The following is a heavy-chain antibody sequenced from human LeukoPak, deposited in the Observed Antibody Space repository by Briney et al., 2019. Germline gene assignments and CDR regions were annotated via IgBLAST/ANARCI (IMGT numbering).Heavy chain of an antibody. D-gene: IGHD3-3*01. V-gene: IGHV4-39*01. CDR2: IYYSGST. CDR1: GGSTSSSSYY. CDR3: ARDYDFWSGYYTDYYYGMDV. Sequence: SETLSLTCTVSGGSTSSSSYYWGWIRQPPGKGLEWIGSIYYSGSTYYNPSLKSRVTISVDTSKNQFSLKLSSVTAADTAVYYCARDYDFWSGYYTDYYYGMDVWGQGTTVTVSS. J-gene: IGHJ6*02.